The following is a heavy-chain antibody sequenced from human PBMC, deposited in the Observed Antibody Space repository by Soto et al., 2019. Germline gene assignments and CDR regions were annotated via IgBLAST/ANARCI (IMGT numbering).Heavy chain of an antibody. J-gene: IGHJ6*02. D-gene: IGHD5-12*01. CDR2: IKSKTDGGTT. CDR1: GFTFSNAW. V-gene: IGHV3-15*07. CDR3: TTDSVATIFYYYYGMDV. Sequence: EVQLVESGGGLVKPGGSLRLSCAASGFTFSNAWMNWVRQAPGKGLEWVGRIKSKTDGGTTDYAAPVKGRFTISRDDSKNTLYLQMKSLKTEDTAVYYCTTDSVATIFYYYYGMDVWGQGTTVTVSS.